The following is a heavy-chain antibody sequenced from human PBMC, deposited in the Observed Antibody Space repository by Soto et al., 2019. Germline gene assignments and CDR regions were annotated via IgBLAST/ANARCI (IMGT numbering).Heavy chain of an antibody. V-gene: IGHV1-69*02. CDR2: IIPILGIA. Sequence: QVQLVQSGAEVKKPGSSVKVSCKASGGTFSSYTISWVRQAPGQGLEWMGRIIPILGIANYAQKFQGRVTITADKSTSTDYMELSSLRSEDTAVYYCARQEGRRYYFDYWGQGTLVTVSS. CDR3: ARQEGRRYYFDY. J-gene: IGHJ4*02. CDR1: GGTFSSYT.